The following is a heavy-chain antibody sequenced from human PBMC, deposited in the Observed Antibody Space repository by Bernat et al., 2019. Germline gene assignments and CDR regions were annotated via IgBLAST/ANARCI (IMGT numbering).Heavy chain of an antibody. CDR2: ISYDGSNK. CDR1: GFTFSSYA. J-gene: IGHJ4*02. V-gene: IGHV3-30*07. D-gene: IGHD2-2*01. CDR3: ARGRRHCSSTSCYFFYFDY. Sequence: QVQLVESGGGVVQPGRSLRLSCAASGFTFSSYAMHWVRQAPGKGLEWVAVISYDGSNKYYADSVKGRFTISRDNSKNTLYLQMNSLRAEDTAVYYCARGRRHCSSTSCYFFYFDYWGQGTLVTVSS.